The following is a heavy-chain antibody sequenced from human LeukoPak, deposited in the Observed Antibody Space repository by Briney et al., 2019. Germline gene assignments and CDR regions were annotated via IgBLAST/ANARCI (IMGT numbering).Heavy chain of an antibody. Sequence: ASVKVSCKVSGYTLTELSMHWGRQAPGKGLEWMGGFDPEDGETIYAQKFQGRVTMTEDTSTDTAYMELSSLRSEDTAVYYCARDNDSRDPPHFDYWGQGTLVTVSS. CDR2: FDPEDGET. CDR3: ARDNDSRDPPHFDY. D-gene: IGHD3-16*01. J-gene: IGHJ4*02. V-gene: IGHV1-24*01. CDR1: GYTLTELS.